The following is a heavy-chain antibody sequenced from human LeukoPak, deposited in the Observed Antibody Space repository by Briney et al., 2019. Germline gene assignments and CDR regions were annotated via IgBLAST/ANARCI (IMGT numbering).Heavy chain of an antibody. CDR3: ARDVYYYDSSGYRAFDI. D-gene: IGHD3-22*01. CDR2: IYYSGSI. CDR1: GGSISSGGYY. V-gene: IGHV4-31*03. J-gene: IGHJ3*02. Sequence: SQTLSLTCTVSGGSISSGGYYWSWIRQHPGKGLEWIGYIYYSGSIYYNPSLKSRVTISVDTSKNQFSLKLSSVTAADTAVYYCARDVYYYDSSGYRAFDIWGQGTMVTVSS.